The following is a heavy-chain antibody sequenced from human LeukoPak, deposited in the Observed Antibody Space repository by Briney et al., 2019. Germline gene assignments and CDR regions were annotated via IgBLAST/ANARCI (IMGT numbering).Heavy chain of an antibody. V-gene: IGHV3-30-3*01. CDR2: ISCDGSNK. D-gene: IGHD3-10*01. CDR3: ARGTDISLWFGESLDFDY. CDR1: GFTFSSYA. Sequence: GGSLRLSCAASGFTFSSYAMHWVRQAPGKGLEWVAVISCDGSNKYYADSVKGRFTISRDNSKNTLYLQMNSLRAEDTAVYYCARGTDISLWFGESLDFDYWGQGTLVTVSS. J-gene: IGHJ4*02.